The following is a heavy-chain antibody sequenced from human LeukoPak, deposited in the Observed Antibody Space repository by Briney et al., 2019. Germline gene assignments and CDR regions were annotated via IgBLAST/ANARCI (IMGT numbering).Heavy chain of an antibody. CDR2: IYYSGST. D-gene: IGHD2-15*01. CDR3: ERGGNCSGGTCYSDRGWFDP. Sequence: SETLSLTCTVSGGSISTYYWSWIRQPPGKGLEWIGYIYYSGSTNYNASLKSRVTISVDTYKNQLALKLSYVTAVDTAVYYGERGGNCSGGTCYSDRGWFDPWGQGTLVTVSS. V-gene: IGHV4-59*01. J-gene: IGHJ5*02. CDR1: GGSISTYY.